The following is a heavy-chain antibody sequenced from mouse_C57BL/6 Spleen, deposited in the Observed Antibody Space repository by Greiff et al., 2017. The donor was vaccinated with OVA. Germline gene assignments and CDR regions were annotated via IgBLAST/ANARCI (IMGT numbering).Heavy chain of an antibody. CDR3: ARGWLLRIYAMDY. J-gene: IGHJ4*01. Sequence: EVKLQQSGPELVKPGASVKISCKASGYTFTDYYMTWVKQSHGKSLEWIGDINPNNGGTSYNEKFKGKATLTVDNSSSTAYMELRILTSEDSAVYYSARGWLLRIYAMDYWGQGTSVTVSS. CDR1: GYTFTDYY. D-gene: IGHD2-3*01. CDR2: INPNNGGT. V-gene: IGHV1-26*01.